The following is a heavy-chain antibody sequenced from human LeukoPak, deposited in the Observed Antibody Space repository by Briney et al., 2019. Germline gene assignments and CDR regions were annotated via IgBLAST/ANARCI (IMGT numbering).Heavy chain of an antibody. CDR2: ISGSGGST. D-gene: IGHD3-22*01. CDR3: ATGPPEYYYDSSGYQRGYYFDY. Sequence: GGSLRLSRSASGFTFSGYAMGWVGQAPGKGVEWVSAISGSGGSTYYADSVKGRLTISRDNSKNTLYLQMNSLRAEETAVYYCATGPPEYYYDSSGYQRGYYFDYWGQGTLVTVSS. CDR1: GFTFSGYA. V-gene: IGHV3-23*01. J-gene: IGHJ4*02.